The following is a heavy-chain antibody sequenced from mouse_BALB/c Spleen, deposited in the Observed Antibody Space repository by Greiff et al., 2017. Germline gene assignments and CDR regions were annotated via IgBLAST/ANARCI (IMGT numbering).Heavy chain of an antibody. Sequence: QVHVKQSGAELMKPGASVKISCKATGYTFSSYWIEWVKQRPGHGLEWIGEILPGSGSTNYNEKFKGKATFTADTSSNTAYMQLSSLTSEDSAVYYCARGWLLPYYAMDYWGQGTSVTVSS. J-gene: IGHJ4*01. D-gene: IGHD2-3*01. CDR3: ARGWLLPYYAMDY. CDR2: ILPGSGST. V-gene: IGHV1-9*01. CDR1: GYTFSSYW.